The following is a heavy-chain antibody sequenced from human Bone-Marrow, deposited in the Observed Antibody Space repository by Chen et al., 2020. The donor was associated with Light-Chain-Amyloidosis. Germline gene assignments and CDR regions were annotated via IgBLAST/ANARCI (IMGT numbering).Heavy chain of an antibody. CDR1: GFNFSSFG. J-gene: IGHJ4*02. CDR2: VSGSTVST. CDR3: TRKGGYFDF. Sequence: EVQLVESGGGLVQPGGSLRLSCATSGFNFSSFGMSWVRQAPGKGLEWVSTVSGSTVSTYYAGAVKGRFIIYRDNSKSTLYLQMNSLRAGDTAVYFCTRKGGYFDFWGQGSLVTVSS. D-gene: IGHD3-10*01. V-gene: IGHV3-23*04.